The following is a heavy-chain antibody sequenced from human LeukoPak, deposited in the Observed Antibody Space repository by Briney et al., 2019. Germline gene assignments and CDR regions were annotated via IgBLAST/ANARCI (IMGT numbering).Heavy chain of an antibody. D-gene: IGHD2-15*01. CDR3: ARGRRGYCSGDSCLEYFQH. CDR2: MNPNSGNT. CDR1: GYTFTSYD. Sequence: ASLKVSCKPSGYTFTSYDINWVRPATGQGLEWMGWMNPNSGNTRYAQKFQGRVNITRSSSISTAYMELSSLRSEDTAVYYCARGRRGYCSGDSCLEYFQHWGQGTLVTVSS. V-gene: IGHV1-8*03. J-gene: IGHJ1*01.